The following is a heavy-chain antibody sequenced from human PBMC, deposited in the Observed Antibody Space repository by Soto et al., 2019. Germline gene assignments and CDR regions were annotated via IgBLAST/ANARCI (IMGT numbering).Heavy chain of an antibody. D-gene: IGHD3-10*01. CDR2: IYYSGST. CDR1: GGSISSYY. CDR3: AIGRGGDAFDI. V-gene: IGHV4-59*01. Sequence: QVQLQESGPGLVKPSETLSLTCTVSGGSISSYYWSWIRQPPGKGLEWIGYIYYSGSTNYNPSLKSRVTISVDTSKNQFSLKLSSVTAADTAVYYCAIGRGGDAFDIWGQGTMVTVSS. J-gene: IGHJ3*02.